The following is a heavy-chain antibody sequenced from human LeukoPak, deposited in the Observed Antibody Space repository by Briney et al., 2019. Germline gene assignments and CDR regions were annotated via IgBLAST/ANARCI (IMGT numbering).Heavy chain of an antibody. Sequence: GGSLRLSCAASGFTFSGYDMNWVRQAPGKGLEWVSSISGSSSYIYYADSMKGRFTISRGNGKNSLYLQMNSLRAEDTAVYFCARGSSNVAARNNWFDPWGQGTLVTVSS. CDR2: ISGSSSYI. J-gene: IGHJ5*02. D-gene: IGHD6-6*01. CDR3: ARGSSNVAARNNWFDP. CDR1: GFTFSGYD. V-gene: IGHV3-21*01.